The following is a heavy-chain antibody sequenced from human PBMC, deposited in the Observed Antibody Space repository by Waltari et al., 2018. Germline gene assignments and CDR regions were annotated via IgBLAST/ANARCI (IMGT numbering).Heavy chain of an antibody. V-gene: IGHV3-21*01. J-gene: IGHJ3*02. Sequence: EVQLVESGGGLVTPGGSLRLSCAASGFTFRSYSLNWVPQAPGKGLEWVSSSSSSSSYIYYADAVKGRFTISRDNAKNSLYLQMNSLRAEDTAVYYCARAATSAAYDAFDIWGQGTMVTVSS. D-gene: IGHD3-16*01. CDR2: SSSSSSYI. CDR1: GFTFRSYS. CDR3: ARAATSAAYDAFDI.